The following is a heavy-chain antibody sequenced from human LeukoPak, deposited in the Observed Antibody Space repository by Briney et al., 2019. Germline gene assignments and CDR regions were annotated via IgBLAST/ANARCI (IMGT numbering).Heavy chain of an antibody. CDR2: ISGSGGST. D-gene: IGHD5-18*01. V-gene: IGHV3-23*01. Sequence: GGSLRLSCAASGFTFSSYAMSWVRQAPGKGLEWVSAISGSGGSTYYADSVKGRFTISRDNSKNTLYLQMNSLRAEDTAVYYCAGGRGGYSYGDAFDIWGQGTMVTVSS. CDR1: GFTFSSYA. CDR3: AGGRGGYSYGDAFDI. J-gene: IGHJ3*02.